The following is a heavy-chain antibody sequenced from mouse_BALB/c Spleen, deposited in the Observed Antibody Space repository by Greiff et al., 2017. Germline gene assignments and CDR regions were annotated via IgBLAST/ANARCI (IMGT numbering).Heavy chain of an antibody. D-gene: IGHD4-1*01. Sequence: VQLQQSGAELVKPGASVTLSCTASGYTFTEYIIHWVKQRSGQGLEWIGWFYPGSGSVKYNEKFKDKATLTADKSSSTVYMELSRLTSEDSAVYFCDRHGAWESPFGYWGQGTLVTVSA. V-gene: IGHV1-62-2*01. CDR3: DRHGAWESPFGY. J-gene: IGHJ3*01. CDR2: FYPGSGSV. CDR1: GYTFTEYI.